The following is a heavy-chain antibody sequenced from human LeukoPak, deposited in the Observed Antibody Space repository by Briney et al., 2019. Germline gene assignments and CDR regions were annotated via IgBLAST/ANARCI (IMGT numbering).Heavy chain of an antibody. V-gene: IGHV3-23*01. Sequence: GGSLRLSCTASGFTFSSYAMSWVRQAPGKGLEWVSAISGSGGSTYYADSVKGRFTVSRDNSKDTLYLQMNSLRAEDTAVYCCAKANMVRGVTLKFDYWGQGTLVTVSS. J-gene: IGHJ4*02. CDR2: ISGSGGST. D-gene: IGHD3-10*01. CDR1: GFTFSSYA. CDR3: AKANMVRGVTLKFDY.